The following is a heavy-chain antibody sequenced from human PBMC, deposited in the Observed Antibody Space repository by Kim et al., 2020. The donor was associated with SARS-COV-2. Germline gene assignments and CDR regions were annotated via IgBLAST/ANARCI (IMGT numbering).Heavy chain of an antibody. D-gene: IGHD1-26*01. CDR1: GYTFTSYA. V-gene: IGHV1-3*01. CDR2: INAGNGNT. Sequence: ASVKVSCKASGYTFTSYAMHWVRQAPGQRLEWMGWINAGNGNTKYSQKFQGRVTITRDTSASTAYMELSSLRSEDTAVYYCARGKTWELLSDYWGQGTLVTVSS. J-gene: IGHJ4*02. CDR3: ARGKTWELLSDY.